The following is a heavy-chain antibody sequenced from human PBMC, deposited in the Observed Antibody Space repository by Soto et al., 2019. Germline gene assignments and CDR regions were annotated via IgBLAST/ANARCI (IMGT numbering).Heavy chain of an antibody. CDR2: INHSGST. CDR1: GGSFSGYY. CDR3: VRSSIEPRIFMYPFDY. J-gene: IGHJ4*02. Sequence: SETLSLTCAVYGGSFSGYYWSWIRQPPGKGLEWIGEINHSGSTNYNPSLKSRVTISVDTSKNQFSLKLSSVTAADTAVYFCVRSSIEPRIFMYPFDYWGLGTLVTVSS. D-gene: IGHD6-6*01. V-gene: IGHV4-34*01.